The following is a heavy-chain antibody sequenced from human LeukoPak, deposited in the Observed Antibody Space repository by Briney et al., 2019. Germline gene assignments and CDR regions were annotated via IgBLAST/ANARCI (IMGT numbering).Heavy chain of an antibody. Sequence: ASVKVSCGASGLTLSSHDINWVRQATGQGLEWMGWMNPNSGNTGYAQKFQDRVTMTRNTSIMTAYMELSSLRSDDTAVYYCARGYSTSWFFDYWGQGTLVTVSS. J-gene: IGHJ4*02. D-gene: IGHD2-2*01. CDR3: ARGYSTSWFFDY. CDR1: GLTLSSHD. V-gene: IGHV1-8*01. CDR2: MNPNSGNT.